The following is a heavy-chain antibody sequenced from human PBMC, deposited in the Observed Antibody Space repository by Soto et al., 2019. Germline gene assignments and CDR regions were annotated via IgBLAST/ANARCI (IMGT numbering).Heavy chain of an antibody. D-gene: IGHD5-12*01. Sequence: GASVEVSCKASGYTFTSCDIYWVRQAPGQGLEWMGWISAYNGNTHYAQKLQGRVTMTTDTSTSTAYMELRSLRSDDTAVYYCARVQSGYDFAYWGQGTLVTVS. CDR3: ARVQSGYDFAY. CDR2: ISAYNGNT. V-gene: IGHV1-18*01. J-gene: IGHJ4*02. CDR1: GYTFTSCD.